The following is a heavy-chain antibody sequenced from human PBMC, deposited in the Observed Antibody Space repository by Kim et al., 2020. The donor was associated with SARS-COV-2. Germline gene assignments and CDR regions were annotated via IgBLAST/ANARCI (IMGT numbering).Heavy chain of an antibody. V-gene: IGHV4-39*01. J-gene: IGHJ3*02. D-gene: IGHD3-22*01. CDR3: ARQAYYDSSGYYYADAFDI. Sequence: SETLSLTYTVSGGSISSSSYYWGWIRQPPGKGLEWIGSIYYSGSTYYNPSLKSRVTISVDTSKNQFSLKLSSVTAADTAVYYCARQAYYDSSGYYYADAFDIWGQGTMVTVSS. CDR1: GGSISSSSYY. CDR2: IYYSGST.